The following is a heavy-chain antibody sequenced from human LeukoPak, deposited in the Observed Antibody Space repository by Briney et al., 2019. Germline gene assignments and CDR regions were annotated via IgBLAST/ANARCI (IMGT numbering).Heavy chain of an antibody. CDR3: ISSSTPMIRNYFDY. V-gene: IGHV3-15*01. Sequence: EGSLRLSCAASGFTFSSYWMSWVRQAPGKGLEWVARIKSKADGETTEYAAPVRGRFTISRDDSKNTLYLQMNSLETEDTAVYYCISSSTPMIRNYFDYWGLGTRVTVSS. D-gene: IGHD3-10*01. J-gene: IGHJ4*02. CDR1: GFTFSSYW. CDR2: IKSKADGETT.